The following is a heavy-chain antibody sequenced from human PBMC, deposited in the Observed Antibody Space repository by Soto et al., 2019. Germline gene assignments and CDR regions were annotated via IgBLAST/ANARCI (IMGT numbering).Heavy chain of an antibody. D-gene: IGHD7-27*01. CDR3: AKAWGIDY. CDR1: GFTFSSYT. J-gene: IGHJ4*02. V-gene: IGHV3-23*01. Sequence: PGGSLRLSCAASGFTFSSYTMSWVRQAPGKGLEWVSTISGSGSSTYSADSVKGRFTISRDNSKNTLYLQMNSLRVEDTAIYYCAKAWGIDYWGQGTLVTVPQ. CDR2: ISGSGSST.